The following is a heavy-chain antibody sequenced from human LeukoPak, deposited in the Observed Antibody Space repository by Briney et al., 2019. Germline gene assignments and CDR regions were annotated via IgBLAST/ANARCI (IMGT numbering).Heavy chain of an antibody. J-gene: IGHJ6*02. D-gene: IGHD2-8*02. CDR2: IRSKDNNYAT. CDR3: SRHTDPYYYYGMDV. V-gene: IGHV3-73*01. Sequence: GSLRLSCAASGFTFSDSVVHWVRQASGKGLEWVGRIRSKDNNYATAYAASVKGRFTISRDDSKNTAYLQMNSLKTEDTAVYYCSRHTDPYYYYGMDVWGQGTTVTVSS. CDR1: GFTFSDSV.